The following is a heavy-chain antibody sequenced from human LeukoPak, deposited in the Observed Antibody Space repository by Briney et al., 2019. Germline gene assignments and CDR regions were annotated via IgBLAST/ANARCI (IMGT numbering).Heavy chain of an antibody. Sequence: GSSVKVSXKASGYTFISYGISWVRQAPGQGLEWMGWIRGYNGNTNYAQKLQGRVTMTTDTSTSTAYMELRRLRSDDTAVYYCARVFVRDGVAVAGTWGQGTLVTVSS. CDR3: ARVFVRDGVAVAGT. CDR2: IRGYNGNT. J-gene: IGHJ5*02. D-gene: IGHD6-19*01. CDR1: GYTFISYG. V-gene: IGHV1-18*01.